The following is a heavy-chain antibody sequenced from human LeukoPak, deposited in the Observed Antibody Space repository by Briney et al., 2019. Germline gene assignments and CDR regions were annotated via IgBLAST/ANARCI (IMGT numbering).Heavy chain of an antibody. CDR3: ARGLGGKLPPFDY. D-gene: IGHD7-27*01. J-gene: IGHJ4*02. CDR2: INPNSGGT. CDR1: VYTFTVYY. Sequence: EASVKVSCKASVYTFTVYYIHWVRQAPGQGLEWMGWINPNSGGTNSAHQGRVTMTRDTSISTAYMELSRLRFDDTAVYYCARGLGGKLPPFDYWGQGTLVTVSS. V-gene: IGHV1-2*02.